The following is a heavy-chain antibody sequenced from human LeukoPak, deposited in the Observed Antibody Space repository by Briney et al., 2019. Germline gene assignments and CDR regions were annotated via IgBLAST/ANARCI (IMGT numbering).Heavy chain of an antibody. CDR1: GGSIISSDYH. D-gene: IGHD2-15*01. CDR2: ISYSGNT. CDR3: ARHCCSGPAKRVFDI. J-gene: IGHJ3*02. Sequence: KPSETLSLTCTVSGGSIISSDYHWGWVLQPPGKGLEWIGTISYSGNTDYNPSLRSRVTISVDTSNNQFSLRLGSVTAADTAVYHCARHCCSGPAKRVFDIWGQGTMVTVSS. V-gene: IGHV4-39*01.